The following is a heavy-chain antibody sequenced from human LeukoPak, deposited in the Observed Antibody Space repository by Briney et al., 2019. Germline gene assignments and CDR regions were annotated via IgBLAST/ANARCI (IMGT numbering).Heavy chain of an antibody. CDR1: GFTFSSYW. D-gene: IGHD4/OR15-4a*01. Sequence: GGSLRHSCAASGFTFSSYWMHWVRHAPGQGLVWVSRIKYDESITNYADSVKGRFTVSRDNGKNTLYLQMNSLRAEDTAVYYCAKRLQEGTMLLGHWGQGTLVTVSS. CDR2: IKYDESIT. CDR3: AKRLQEGTMLLGH. V-gene: IGHV3-74*01. J-gene: IGHJ4*02.